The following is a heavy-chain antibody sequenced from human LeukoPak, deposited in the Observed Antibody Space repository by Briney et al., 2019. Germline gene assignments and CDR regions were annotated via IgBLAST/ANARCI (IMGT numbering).Heavy chain of an antibody. D-gene: IGHD1-26*01. V-gene: IGHV4-39*07. J-gene: IGHJ5*02. Sequence: SETLSLTCTVSGGSISSSSYYWGWIRQPPGKGLEWIGEINHSGSTNYNPSLKSRVTISVDTSKNQFSLKLSSVTAADTAVYYCARGGWELREGFDPWGQGTLVTVSS. CDR2: INHSGST. CDR1: GGSISSSSYY. CDR3: ARGGWELREGFDP.